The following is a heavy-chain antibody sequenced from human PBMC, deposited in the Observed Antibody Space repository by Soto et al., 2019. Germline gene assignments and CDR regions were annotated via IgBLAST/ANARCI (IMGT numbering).Heavy chain of an antibody. J-gene: IGHJ4*02. CDR2: ITYTGST. CDR1: GASINIAY. V-gene: IGHV4-59*08. CDR3: ARHARYNDY. D-gene: IGHD1-20*01. Sequence: QVQLQESGPGLAKPSETLSLTSPVSGASINIAYWSWFRHPPGKGLEWIGYITYTGSTSYNPSLKSRVTIALDASKNQFFLRLNSVTAADTAVYYCARHARYNDYWGQGTLATVSS.